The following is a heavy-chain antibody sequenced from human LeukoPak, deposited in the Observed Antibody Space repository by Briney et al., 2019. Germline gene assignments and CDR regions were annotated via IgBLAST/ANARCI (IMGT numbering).Heavy chain of an antibody. Sequence: GESLNISCQGSRYSFTSYWIGWVRPTPGKGLEWMGIIYPGDSDTSDCPSFQGQVTISASKSISTAYLQWSSLKASDTATYYCPSLQYYYDSSGLRVPYYFDYWGQGTLVTVSS. D-gene: IGHD3-22*01. CDR1: RYSFTSYW. CDR2: IYPGDSDT. J-gene: IGHJ4*02. V-gene: IGHV5-51*01. CDR3: PSLQYYYDSSGLRVPYYFDY.